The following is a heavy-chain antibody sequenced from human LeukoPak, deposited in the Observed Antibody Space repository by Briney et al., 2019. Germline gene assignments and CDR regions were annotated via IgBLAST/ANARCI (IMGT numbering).Heavy chain of an antibody. Sequence: SETLSLTCIVSGGSISSYYWSWIRQPPGKGLEWIGYIYYSGSSNYNPSLKSRVTISVDTSKNQFSLKLSSVTAADTAVHYCARTPWDNRYYYMDVWGKGTTVTVSS. CDR1: GGSISSYY. CDR3: ARTPWDNRYYYMDV. J-gene: IGHJ6*03. V-gene: IGHV4-59*01. CDR2: IYYSGSS. D-gene: IGHD2/OR15-2a*01.